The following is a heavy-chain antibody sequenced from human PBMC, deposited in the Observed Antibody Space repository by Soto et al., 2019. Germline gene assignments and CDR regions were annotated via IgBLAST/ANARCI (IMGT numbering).Heavy chain of an antibody. J-gene: IGHJ5*02. Sequence: QVQLQESGPGLVKPSETLSLTCTGSGGSISSSYWSWIRQPPGQGLEWIGYVYYSGSTNYNPSLKTPVTISLNTSKNQFSLKLRSVTAADTAVYYCARHPDYVDYVGGFDPWCQGTLGTVSS. CDR3: ARHPDYVDYVGGFDP. V-gene: IGHV4-59*01. CDR2: VYYSGST. D-gene: IGHD4-17*01. CDR1: GGSISSSY.